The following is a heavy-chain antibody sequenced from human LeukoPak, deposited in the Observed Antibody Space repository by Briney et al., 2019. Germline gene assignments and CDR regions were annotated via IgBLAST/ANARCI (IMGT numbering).Heavy chain of an antibody. CDR3: ARLGYYPPGYGMDA. CDR2: INHSGST. CDR1: GGSFSGYY. D-gene: IGHD3-22*01. V-gene: IGHV4-34*01. J-gene: IGHJ6*02. Sequence: PSETLSLTCAVYGGSFSGYYWSWIRQPPGKGLEWIGEINHSGSTNYNPSLKSRVTISVDTTKNQYSLKLSSVTAADTAVYYCARLGYYPPGYGMDAWGQGTTVTVSS.